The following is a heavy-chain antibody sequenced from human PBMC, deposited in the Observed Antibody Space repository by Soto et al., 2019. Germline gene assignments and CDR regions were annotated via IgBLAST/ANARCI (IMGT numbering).Heavy chain of an antibody. CDR3: ARVAVGATYYFDY. J-gene: IGHJ4*02. D-gene: IGHD1-26*01. CDR2: ISSSSSYI. V-gene: IGHV3-21*01. CDR1: GFTFSSYS. Sequence: EVQLVESGGGLVKPGGSLRLSCAASGFTFSSYSMNWVRQAPGKGLEWVSSISSSSSYIYYADSVKGRFTISRDNSKNSLYLQMNSLRDEDTAVYYCARVAVGATYYFDYWGQGTLVTVSS.